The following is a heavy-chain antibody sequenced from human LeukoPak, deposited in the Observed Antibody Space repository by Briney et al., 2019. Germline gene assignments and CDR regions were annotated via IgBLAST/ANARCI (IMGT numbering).Heavy chain of an antibody. J-gene: IGHJ4*02. Sequence: GGSLRLSCAASGFTFSTYGMHWVRQAPGKGLVWVSRINSDGSSTSYADSVKGRFTISRDNAKNTLYLQMNSLRAEDTAVYYCARDGDGYAYFDYWGQGTLVTVSS. CDR2: INSDGSST. V-gene: IGHV3-74*01. CDR1: GFTFSTYG. CDR3: ARDGDGYAYFDY. D-gene: IGHD5-24*01.